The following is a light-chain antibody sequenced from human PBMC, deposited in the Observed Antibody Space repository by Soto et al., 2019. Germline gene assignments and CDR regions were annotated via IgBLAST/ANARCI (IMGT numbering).Light chain of an antibody. CDR1: QDVRDD. CDR3: LQYSSYPWT. Sequence: DIQMTQSPSSLSASVGDRVTITCRASQDVRDDLGWYQQTPGKAPERLIYEASTLHRGVPSRFSGSGSGTEFTLTISSLQPEDFAIYHCLQYSSYPWTFGQGTNVEIK. J-gene: IGKJ1*01. CDR2: EAS. V-gene: IGKV1-17*01.